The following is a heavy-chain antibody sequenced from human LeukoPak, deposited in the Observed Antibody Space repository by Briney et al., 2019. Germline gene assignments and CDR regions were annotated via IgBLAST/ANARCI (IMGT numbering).Heavy chain of an antibody. CDR2: IKGIGPTT. CDR3: ARDPGVHYYYYYYMDV. CDR1: GGSISSSNW. D-gene: IGHD1-1*01. Sequence: LSLTCAVSGGSISSSNWWSWVRQPPGKGLEWVSTIKGIGPTTYYADSLKGRFTISRDNSKNTLYLQMNSLRAEDTAVYYCARDPGVHYYYYYYMDVWGKGTTVTVSS. V-gene: IGHV3-11*04. J-gene: IGHJ6*03.